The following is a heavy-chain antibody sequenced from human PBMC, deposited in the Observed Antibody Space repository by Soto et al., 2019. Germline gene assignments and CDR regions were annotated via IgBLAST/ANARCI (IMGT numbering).Heavy chain of an antibody. J-gene: IGHJ4*02. CDR2: IWYDGSYK. CDR3: GRGGRIVAAASVD. Sequence: PGGSLRLSCAASGFTFSSYGMHWVRQAPGKGLEWVAVIWYDGSYKYYADSVKGRFTISRDNAKNTLYLQMHSLRAEDTVLYYCGRGGRIVAAASVDWGQGTLVTVSS. CDR1: GFTFSSYG. D-gene: IGHD6-25*01. V-gene: IGHV3-33*01.